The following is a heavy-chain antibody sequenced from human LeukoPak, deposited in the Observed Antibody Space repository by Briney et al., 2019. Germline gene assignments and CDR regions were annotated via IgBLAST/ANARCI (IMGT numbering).Heavy chain of an antibody. CDR3: AVSVGPSTIFGVVIINNWFDP. J-gene: IGHJ5*02. CDR1: GYTFTGYY. V-gene: IGHV1-2*02. CDR2: INPNSGGT. D-gene: IGHD3-3*01. Sequence: ASVKVSCKASGYTFTGYYMHWVRQAPGQGLEWMGWINPNSGGTNYAQKFQGRVTMTRDTSISTAYMELSRLRSDDTAVYYCAVSVGPSTIFGVVIINNWFDPWGQGTLVTVSS.